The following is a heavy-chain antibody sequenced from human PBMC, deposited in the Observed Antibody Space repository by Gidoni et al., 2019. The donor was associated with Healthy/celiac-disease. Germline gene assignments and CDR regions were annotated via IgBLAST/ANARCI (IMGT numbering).Heavy chain of an antibody. D-gene: IGHD2-2*01. V-gene: IGHV4-34*01. CDR1: GGSFSGYY. Sequence: QVQLQQWGAGLLKPSETLSLTCAVHGGSFSGYYWSWIRQPPGKGLEWSGEINHSGSTNYNPSLKSRVTISVDTSKNQFSLKLSSVTAADTAVYYCARGLVVVPAALNWFDPWGQGTLVTVSS. CDR3: ARGLVVVPAALNWFDP. CDR2: INHSGST. J-gene: IGHJ5*02.